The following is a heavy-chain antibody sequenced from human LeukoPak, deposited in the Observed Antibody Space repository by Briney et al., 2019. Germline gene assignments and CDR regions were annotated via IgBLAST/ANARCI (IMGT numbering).Heavy chain of an antibody. J-gene: IGHJ4*02. CDR3: AREDSSGYANFDY. D-gene: IGHD3-22*01. CDR1: GFTFSSYG. V-gene: IGHV3-33*01. Sequence: RGSLRLSCAASGFTFSSYGMHWVRQAPGKGLEWVAVIWYDGSNKYYADSVKGRFTISRDNSKNTLYLQMNSLRAEDTAVYYCAREDSSGYANFDYWGQGTLVTVSS. CDR2: IWYDGSNK.